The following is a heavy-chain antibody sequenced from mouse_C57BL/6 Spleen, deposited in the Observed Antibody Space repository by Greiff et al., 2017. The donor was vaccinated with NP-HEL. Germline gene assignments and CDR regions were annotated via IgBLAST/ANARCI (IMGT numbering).Heavy chain of an antibody. CDR2: IDPSDSYT. D-gene: IGHD1-1*01. V-gene: IGHV1-50*01. Sequence: QVQLQQPGAELVKPGASVKLSCKASGYTFTSYWMQWVKQRPGQGLEWIGEIDPSDSYTNYNQKFKGKATLTVDTSSSTAYMQLSSLTSEDSAVYYCARKGESYYAYLDVGGTGTTVTVSS. CDR3: ARKGESYYAYLDV. CDR1: GYTFTSYW. J-gene: IGHJ1*03.